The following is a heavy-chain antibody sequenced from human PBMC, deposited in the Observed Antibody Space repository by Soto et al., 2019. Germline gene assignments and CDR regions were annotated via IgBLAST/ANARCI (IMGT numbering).Heavy chain of an antibody. Sequence: QVQLVESGGGVVQPGRSLRLCCAASGFTFSSYAMHWVRQAPGKGLEWVAVISYDGSNKYYADSVKGRFTISRDNSKNTLYLQMNSLRAEDTAVYYCARVPSRVRRYFGMDVWGQGTTVTVSS. D-gene: IGHD3-10*01. V-gene: IGHV3-30-3*01. CDR1: GFTFSSYA. CDR3: ARVPSRVRRYFGMDV. CDR2: ISYDGSNK. J-gene: IGHJ6*02.